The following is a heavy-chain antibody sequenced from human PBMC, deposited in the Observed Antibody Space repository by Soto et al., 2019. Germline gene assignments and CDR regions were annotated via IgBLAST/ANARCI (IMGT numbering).Heavy chain of an antibody. V-gene: IGHV1-2*04. CDR1: GYTFTGYY. CDR2: INPNSGGT. J-gene: IGHJ4*02. Sequence: ASVKVSCKASGYTFTGYYMHWVRQAPGQGLEWMGWINPNSGGTNYAQKFQGWVTMTRDTSISKAYMELSRLRSDDTAVYYCARGNGYSSSSGYFDYWGQGTLVTVSS. D-gene: IGHD6-6*01. CDR3: ARGNGYSSSSGYFDY.